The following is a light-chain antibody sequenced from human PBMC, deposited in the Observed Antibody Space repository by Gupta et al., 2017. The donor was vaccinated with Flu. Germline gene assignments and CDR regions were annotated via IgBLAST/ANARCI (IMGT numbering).Light chain of an antibody. J-gene: IGLJ3*02. Sequence: QAGLTQPPSLSKALGQTATFTCTGNSDNVGNQGAAWLQQHQGHPPKLLSYRNHNRPSGIAERFSTSRSGTIASLSISGLQTGDEADYYCSAWDSKFNAWVFGGGTKMTVL. CDR1: SDNVGNQG. CDR2: RNH. V-gene: IGLV10-54*04. CDR3: SAWDSKFNAWV.